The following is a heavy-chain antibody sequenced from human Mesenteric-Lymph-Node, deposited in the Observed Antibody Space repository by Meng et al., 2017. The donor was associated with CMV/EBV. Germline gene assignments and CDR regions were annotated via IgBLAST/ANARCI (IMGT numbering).Heavy chain of an antibody. Sequence: SETLSLTCTVSGGSISSYYWSWIRQPAGKGLEWIGRIYTSGSTNYNPSLKSRVTMSVDTSKNQFSLKLSSVTAADTAVYYCARHPIITMIVVVIPGGGFDPWGQGTLVTVSS. V-gene: IGHV4-4*07. CDR3: ARHPIITMIVVVIPGGGFDP. J-gene: IGHJ5*02. D-gene: IGHD3-22*01. CDR1: GGSISSYY. CDR2: IYTSGST.